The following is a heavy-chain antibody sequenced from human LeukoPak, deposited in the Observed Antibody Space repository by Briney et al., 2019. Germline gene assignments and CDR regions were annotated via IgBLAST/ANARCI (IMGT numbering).Heavy chain of an antibody. CDR2: TNWNGAST. Sequence: PGGSLRLSCAASGFTFDDYGMNWVRQAPGKGLEWVTGTNWNGASTGYAASVKGRFTISRDNAKNSLYLQMDNLRAEDTAVYYCARAYCYMDVWGKGTTVTVSS. D-gene: IGHD2-15*01. CDR1: GFTFDDYG. V-gene: IGHV3-20*04. J-gene: IGHJ6*03. CDR3: ARAYCYMDV.